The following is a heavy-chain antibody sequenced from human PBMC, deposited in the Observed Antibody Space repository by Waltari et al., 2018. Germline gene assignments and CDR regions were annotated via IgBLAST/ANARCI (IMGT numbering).Heavy chain of an antibody. V-gene: IGHV4-38-2*02. D-gene: IGHD3-22*01. CDR3: ARVRRSYYYDSSGYPSAFDI. CDR2: IYHSGST. Sequence: QVQLQESGPGLVKPSETLSLTCTVSGYSISSGYYWGWIRQPPGKGLEWIGSIYHSGSTHYSPVLKSRVTIEVDTAKNQCSRKRSSVAAADTAVYYCARVRRSYYYDSSGYPSAFDIWGQGTMVTVSS. CDR1: GYSISSGYY. J-gene: IGHJ3*02.